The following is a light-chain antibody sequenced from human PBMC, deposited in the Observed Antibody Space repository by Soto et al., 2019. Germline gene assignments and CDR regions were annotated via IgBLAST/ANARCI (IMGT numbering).Light chain of an antibody. CDR2: DVT. Sequence: QSALTQPRSVSWSPGQSVTISCTGTSRDVGGYDFVSWYQKHPGKAPKLMIYDVTKRPSGVPDRFSGSKSGSSASLTISGLQAEDEADYYCCSYAGSYSLEVFGGGTQLTVL. CDR3: CSYAGSYSLEV. CDR1: SRDVGGYDF. V-gene: IGLV2-11*01. J-gene: IGLJ3*02.